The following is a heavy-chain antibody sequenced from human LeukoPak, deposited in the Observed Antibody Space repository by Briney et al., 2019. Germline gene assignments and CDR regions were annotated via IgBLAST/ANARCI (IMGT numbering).Heavy chain of an antibody. J-gene: IGHJ4*02. CDR3: AKVKLLWFGELSYFDY. CDR2: ISYDGSNK. CDR1: GFTFSNYG. D-gene: IGHD3-10*01. Sequence: GGSLRLSCAASGFTFSNYGMHWVRQAPGKGLGWVAAISYDGSNKYYADSVKGRFTISRDNSKNTLYLQMNSLRAEDTAVYYCAKVKLLWFGELSYFDYWGQGTLVTVSS. V-gene: IGHV3-30*18.